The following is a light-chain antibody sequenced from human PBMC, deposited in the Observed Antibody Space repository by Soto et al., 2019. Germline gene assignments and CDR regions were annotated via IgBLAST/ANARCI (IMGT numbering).Light chain of an antibody. Sequence: QSVLTQPPSASATPGQSVIISCSGGTSNIGKNYVYWYQQLPGTAPKLLVYRNDQRPSGVPDRFSGSKSGTSASLAISGLRSDDEADYYCTTWDERLNGVVFGGGTKLTVL. V-gene: IGLV1-47*01. J-gene: IGLJ3*02. CDR1: TSNIGKNY. CDR3: TTWDERLNGVV. CDR2: RND.